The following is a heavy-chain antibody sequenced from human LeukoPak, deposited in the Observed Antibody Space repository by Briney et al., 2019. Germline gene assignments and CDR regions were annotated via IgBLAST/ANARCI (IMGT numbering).Heavy chain of an antibody. CDR2: IRYDGSNK. Sequence: GGSLRLSCAASGFTFSSYGMHWVRQAPGKGLEWVAFIRYDGSNKYYADSVKGRFTISRDNSKNTVLLQTNNLRLEDAAVYYCARGSRYGDYPYYCDFWGQGTLVTVSS. CDR1: GFTFSSYG. D-gene: IGHD4-17*01. J-gene: IGHJ4*02. CDR3: ARGSRYGDYPYYCDF. V-gene: IGHV3-30*02.